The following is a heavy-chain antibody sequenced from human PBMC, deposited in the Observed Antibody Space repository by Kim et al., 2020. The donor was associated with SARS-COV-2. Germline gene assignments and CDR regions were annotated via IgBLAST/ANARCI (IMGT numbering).Heavy chain of an antibody. CDR2: IYYSGST. Sequence: SETLSLTCTVSGGSISSYYWSWIRQPPGKGLEWIGYIYYSGSTNYNPSLKSRVTISVDTSKNQFSLKLSSVTAADTAVYYCARGVSILTGYYDTFDYWGQGTLVTVSS. J-gene: IGHJ4*02. CDR3: ARGVSILTGYYDTFDY. CDR1: GGSISSYY. V-gene: IGHV4-59*13. D-gene: IGHD3-9*01.